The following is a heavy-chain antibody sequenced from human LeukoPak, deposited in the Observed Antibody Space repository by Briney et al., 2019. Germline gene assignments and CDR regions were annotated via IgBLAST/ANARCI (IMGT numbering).Heavy chain of an antibody. D-gene: IGHD3-16*02. V-gene: IGHV3-48*03. Sequence: GGSLRLSCAASGFTFSNYEMNWVRQAPGKGLEWVSYISSSGSTVYYADSVKGRFTISRDNAKNSLCLQMNSLRAEDTAVYYCARYRSPLDYWGQGTLVTVSS. CDR3: ARYRSPLDY. CDR2: ISSSGSTV. J-gene: IGHJ4*02. CDR1: GFTFSNYE.